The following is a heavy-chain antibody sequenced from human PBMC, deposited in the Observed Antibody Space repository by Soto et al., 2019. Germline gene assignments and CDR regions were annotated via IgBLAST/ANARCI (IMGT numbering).Heavy chain of an antibody. CDR2: IYYSGST. D-gene: IGHD4-4*01. CDR1: GGSISSYY. CDR3: AGETTKTYYYYYYGMDV. J-gene: IGHJ6*02. V-gene: IGHV4-59*01. Sequence: SETLSLTCTVSGGSISSYYWSWIRQPPGKGLEWIGYIYYSGSTNYNPSLKSRVTISVDTSKNQFSLKLSSVTAADTAVYYCAGETTKTYYYYYYGMDVWGQGTTVTAP.